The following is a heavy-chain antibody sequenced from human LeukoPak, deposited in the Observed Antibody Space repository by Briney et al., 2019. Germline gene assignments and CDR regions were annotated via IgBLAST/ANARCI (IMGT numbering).Heavy chain of an antibody. Sequence: SETLSLTCAVYGGSFSGYYWSWIRQPPGKGLEWIGEINHSGSTNCNPSLKSRVTISVDTSKNQFSLKLSSVTAADTAVYYCARLVTMIAKTLNWFDPWGQGTLVTVSS. CDR3: ARLVTMIAKTLNWFDP. V-gene: IGHV4-34*01. CDR1: GGSFSGYY. D-gene: IGHD3-22*01. J-gene: IGHJ5*02. CDR2: INHSGST.